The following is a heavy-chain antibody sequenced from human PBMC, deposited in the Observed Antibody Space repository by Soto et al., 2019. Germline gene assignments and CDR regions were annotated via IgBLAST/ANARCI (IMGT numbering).Heavy chain of an antibody. V-gene: IGHV1-69*12. CDR3: ARDRGWIQLWEDYFDY. D-gene: IGHD5-18*01. CDR1: GGTFSSYA. CDR2: IIPIFGTA. Sequence: QVQLVQSGAEVKKPGSSVKVSCKASGGTFSSYAISWVRQAPGQGLEWMGGIIPIFGTANYAQKFQGRVTITADESRSTAYMELSSLRSEDTAVYYCARDRGWIQLWEDYFDYWGQGTLVTVSS. J-gene: IGHJ4*02.